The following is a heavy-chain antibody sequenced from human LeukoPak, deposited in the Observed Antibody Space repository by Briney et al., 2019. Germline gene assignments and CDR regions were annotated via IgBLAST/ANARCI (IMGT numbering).Heavy chain of an antibody. CDR1: GFIFSSYS. Sequence: GGSLRLSCAASGFIFSSYSMNWGRHSPGRGLECVSSISSRTSYTYYADSVKGRFTISRDNAKNSLYLQVNSLRADDTAVYYCASSTSRAGGPGGHSFDYWGQGTLVTVSS. CDR2: ISSRTSYT. D-gene: IGHD2-2*01. CDR3: ASSTSRAGGPGGHSFDY. J-gene: IGHJ4*02. V-gene: IGHV3-21*01.